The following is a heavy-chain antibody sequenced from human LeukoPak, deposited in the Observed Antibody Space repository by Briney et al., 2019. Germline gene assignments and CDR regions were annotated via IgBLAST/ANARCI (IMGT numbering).Heavy chain of an antibody. V-gene: IGHV1-69*02. CDR3: ARRFWSGHYTGPFDY. CDR1: GGTFSSYT. CDR2: IIPILGIA. J-gene: IGHJ4*02. Sequence: ASVKVSCKASGGTFSSYTISWGRQAPGQGLEWMGRIIPILGIANYAQKFQGRVTITADKSTSTAYMELSSLRSEDTAVYYCARRFWSGHYTGPFDYWGQGTLVTVSS. D-gene: IGHD3-3*01.